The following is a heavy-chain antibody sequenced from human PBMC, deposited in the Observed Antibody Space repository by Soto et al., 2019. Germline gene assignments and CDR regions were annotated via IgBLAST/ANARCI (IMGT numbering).Heavy chain of an antibody. V-gene: IGHV4-34*01. D-gene: IGHD3-10*01. Sequence: TSETLSLTCAVYGGSFSGYYWSWIRQPPGKGLEWIGEINHSGSTNYNPSLKSRVTISVDTSKNQFSLKLSSVTAADTAVYYCARDRSTMVRGVSSGWGQGTLVTVSS. CDR2: INHSGST. J-gene: IGHJ4*02. CDR1: GGSFSGYY. CDR3: ARDRSTMVRGVSSG.